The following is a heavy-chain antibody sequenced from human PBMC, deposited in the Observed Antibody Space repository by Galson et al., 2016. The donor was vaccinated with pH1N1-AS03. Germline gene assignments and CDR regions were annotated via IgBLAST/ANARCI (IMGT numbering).Heavy chain of an antibody. Sequence: SLRLSCAASAFTFSRYGMHWVRQAPGKGLEWVAFIRSVGDIKFYADSVNGRFTISRDNSEHTVHLQMNSLRAEDTAVYYCAKDIGDGHNYGADYWGQGTLATVSS. CDR2: IRSVGDIK. CDR3: AKDIGDGHNYGADY. CDR1: AFTFSRYG. J-gene: IGHJ4*02. V-gene: IGHV3-30*02. D-gene: IGHD5-24*01.